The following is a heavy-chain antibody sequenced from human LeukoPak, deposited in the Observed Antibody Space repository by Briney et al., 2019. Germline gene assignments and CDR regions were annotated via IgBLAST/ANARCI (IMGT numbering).Heavy chain of an antibody. CDR2: IIPIFGTA. J-gene: IGHJ3*02. CDR1: GGTFSSYA. V-gene: IGHV1-69*06. D-gene: IGHD3-10*01. CDR3: ARNLWFGESSDAFDM. Sequence: SVKVSCKASGGTFSSYAISWVRQAPGQGLEWMGGIIPIFGTANYAQKFQGRVTITADKSTSTAYMDMSSLRSDDTAVYYCARNLWFGESSDAFDMWGQGTMVTVSS.